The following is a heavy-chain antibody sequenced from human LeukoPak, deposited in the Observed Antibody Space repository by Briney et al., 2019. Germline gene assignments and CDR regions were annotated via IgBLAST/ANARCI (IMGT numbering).Heavy chain of an antibody. J-gene: IGHJ4*02. CDR2: ITESGDRT. V-gene: IGHV3-23*01. CDR3: ATALGDSDY. CDR1: GFTFSSYA. Sequence: PGGSLRLSCAASGFTFSSYAMRWVRQGPGKGLEWVSGITESGDRTFYGDSVKGRFTISRDNSKNTLYLQMNSLRADDTAVYYCATALGDSDYWGQGTLVTVSS. D-gene: IGHD4-17*01.